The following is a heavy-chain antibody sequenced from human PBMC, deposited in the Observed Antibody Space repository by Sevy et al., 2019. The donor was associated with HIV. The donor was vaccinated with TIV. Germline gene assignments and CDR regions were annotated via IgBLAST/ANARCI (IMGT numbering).Heavy chain of an antibody. CDR3: ARVTGYYYYYMDV. D-gene: IGHD3-9*01. CDR2: IYYSGST. J-gene: IGHJ6*03. V-gene: IGHV4-59*01. CDR1: GGSISSYY. Sequence: SETLSLTCTVSGGSISSYYWSWIRQPPGKGLEWIGYIYYSGSTNYNPSLKSRVTISVDTSKNQFSLKLSSVTAADTAMYYCARVTGYYYYYMDVWGKGTTVTVSS.